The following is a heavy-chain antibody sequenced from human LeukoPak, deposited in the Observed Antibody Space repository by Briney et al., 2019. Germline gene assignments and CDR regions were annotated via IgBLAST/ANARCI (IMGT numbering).Heavy chain of an antibody. V-gene: IGHV4-39*07. CDR3: ANCGAYCGGDCSDSFDF. CDR1: GGSNSSRSYY. Sequence: SETLSLTCPVSGGSNSSRSYYWGWIRQPPGKGLEGFGRLYFIGTTYYNPSLKRRVTISADTSKNQFSLKLRSVTGAGTAVFYWANCGAYCGGDCSDSFDFWGQGTMVTVSS. D-gene: IGHD2-21*02. J-gene: IGHJ3*01. CDR2: LYFIGTT.